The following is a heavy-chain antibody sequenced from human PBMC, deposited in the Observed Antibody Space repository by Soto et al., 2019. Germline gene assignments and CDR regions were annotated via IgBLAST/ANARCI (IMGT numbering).Heavy chain of an antibody. J-gene: IGHJ6*02. CDR2: IRWNAGVI. CDR1: GFTFEDSA. Sequence: PGGSLRLSCAASGFTFEDSAMHWVRQAPGKGLEWVSGIRWNAGVIGSADCMRCRFTISRDNAKRSLYQQMNDLRPESTPLYYFAKAPLDLYLLDVWGQGTTVTVSS. V-gene: IGHV3-9*01. D-gene: IGHD1-1*01. CDR3: AKAPLDLYLLDV.